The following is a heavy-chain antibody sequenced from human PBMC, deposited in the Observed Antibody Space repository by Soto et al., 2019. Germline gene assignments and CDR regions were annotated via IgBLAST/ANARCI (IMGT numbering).Heavy chain of an antibody. D-gene: IGHD2-15*01. J-gene: IGHJ3*02. CDR1: GFTFDDYA. Sequence: PGGSLRLSCAASGFTFDDYAMHWVRQAPGKGLEWVSGISWNSGSIGYADSVKGRFTISRDNAKNSLYLQMNSLRAEDTALYYCAKDLAFRDCSGGSCPSDAFDIWGQGTMVTVSS. V-gene: IGHV3-9*01. CDR2: ISWNSGSI. CDR3: AKDLAFRDCSGGSCPSDAFDI.